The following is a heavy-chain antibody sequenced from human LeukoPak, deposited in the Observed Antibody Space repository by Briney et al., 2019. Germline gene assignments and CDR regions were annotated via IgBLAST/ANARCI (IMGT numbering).Heavy chain of an antibody. Sequence: SETLSLTCAVYGGSFSSYYWGWIRQPPGKGLEWIGSIYYSGSTYYNPSLKSRVTISVDTSKNQFSLKLSSVTAADTAVYYCARGLPMDVWGKGTTVTISS. CDR1: GGSFSSYY. J-gene: IGHJ6*03. V-gene: IGHV4-39*07. CDR3: ARGLPMDV. CDR2: IYYSGST.